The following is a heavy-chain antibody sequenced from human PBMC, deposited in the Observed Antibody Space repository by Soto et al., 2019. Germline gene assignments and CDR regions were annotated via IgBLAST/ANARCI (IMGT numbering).Heavy chain of an antibody. V-gene: IGHV3-30*18. D-gene: IGHD6-13*01. Sequence: GGSLRLSCVTSGFTFSTYGMHWVRQAPGKGPEWVADVSYEGANKYYGDSVKGRFTISRDTYKNTLYLQMNRLSVEDTAGYCCAKDLGDNSSWPGTRHYKGRDVWGQGTTVTASS. CDR3: AKDLGDNSSWPGTRHYKGRDV. CDR2: VSYEGANK. CDR1: GFTFSTYG. J-gene: IGHJ6*02.